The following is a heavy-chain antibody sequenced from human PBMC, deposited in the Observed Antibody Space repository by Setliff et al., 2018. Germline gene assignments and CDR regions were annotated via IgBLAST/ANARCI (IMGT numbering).Heavy chain of an antibody. CDR3: ARGAYIGLDY. Sequence: PSETLSLTCSVSGGSITSHYWSWIRQSPGKGLEWIGYIYYSGTTNYSPSLKSRVTISIDMSKNQFSLKLNSVAAADTAVYYCARGAYIGLDYWGQGTLVTAPQ. D-gene: IGHD4-4*01. CDR2: IYYSGTT. CDR1: GGSITSHY. V-gene: IGHV4-59*11. J-gene: IGHJ4*02.